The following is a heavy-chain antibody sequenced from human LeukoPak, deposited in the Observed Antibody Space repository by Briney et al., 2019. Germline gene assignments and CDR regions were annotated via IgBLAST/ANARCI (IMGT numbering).Heavy chain of an antibody. D-gene: IGHD4-11*01. J-gene: IGHJ5*02. Sequence: PGGSLRLSCAASGFTFSSYGMHWVRQAPGKGLEWVAVISYDGSNKYYADSVKGRFTISRDNSKNTLYLQMNSPRAEDTAVYYCAKDRRNGWFDPWGQGTLVTVSS. CDR2: ISYDGSNK. CDR1: GFTFSSYG. CDR3: AKDRRNGWFDP. V-gene: IGHV3-30*18.